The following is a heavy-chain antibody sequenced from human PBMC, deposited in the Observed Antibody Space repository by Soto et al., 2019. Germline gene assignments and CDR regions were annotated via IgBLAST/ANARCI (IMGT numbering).Heavy chain of an antibody. Sequence: QVQLVQSGAEVKKPGSSVKVSCKASGGTFSSYAISWVRQAPGQGLEWMGGIIPIFGTANYAQKFQGRVTITADESPSTAYMELSSLRSEDTAVYYCARGREMATIPYWYFDLWGRGTLVTVSS. V-gene: IGHV1-69*12. CDR1: GGTFSSYA. CDR3: ARGREMATIPYWYFDL. J-gene: IGHJ2*01. CDR2: IIPIFGTA. D-gene: IGHD5-12*01.